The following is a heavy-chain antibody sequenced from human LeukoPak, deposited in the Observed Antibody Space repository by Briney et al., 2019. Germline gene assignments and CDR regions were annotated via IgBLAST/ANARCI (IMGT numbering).Heavy chain of an antibody. J-gene: IGHJ5*02. D-gene: IGHD6-19*01. V-gene: IGHV1-8*01. CDR2: MNPNSGNT. CDR3: ARGAIAVAGNWFDP. CDR1: GYTFTSYD. Sequence: ASVKVSCKASGYTFTSYDINWVRQATGQGLEWMGWMNPNSGNTGYAQKSQGRVTMTRNTSISTAYMELSSLRSEDTAVYYCARGAIAVAGNWFDPWGQGTLVTVSS.